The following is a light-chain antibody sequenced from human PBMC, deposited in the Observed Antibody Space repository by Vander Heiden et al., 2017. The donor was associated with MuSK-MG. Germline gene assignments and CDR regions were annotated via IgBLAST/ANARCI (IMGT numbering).Light chain of an antibody. V-gene: IGKV1-39*01. J-gene: IGKJ5*01. CDR3: QQTYSTPQVT. CDR2: AAS. Sequence: DIQMTQSPSSLSASVGDRVTITCRASQSISSYLNWYQQRPGKAPKFLIYAASTLQSGVPSRFSGSGSGTDFTLTISSLQPEDFGPYYCQQTYSTPQVTFGQGTRLEIK. CDR1: QSISSY.